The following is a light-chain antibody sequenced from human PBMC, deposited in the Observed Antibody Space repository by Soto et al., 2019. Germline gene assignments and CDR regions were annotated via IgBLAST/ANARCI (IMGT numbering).Light chain of an antibody. CDR3: QQLDSYPLT. CDR2: DAS. Sequence: DIQLTQSPSFLSASVGDRVTITCRASQGISSYLAWYQQKPGKAPKVLIYDASSLQSGVPSRFSGSGSGTEFTLTISSLQPEDLATYYCQQLDSYPLTFGGGTKVEI. J-gene: IGKJ4*01. V-gene: IGKV1-9*01. CDR1: QGISSY.